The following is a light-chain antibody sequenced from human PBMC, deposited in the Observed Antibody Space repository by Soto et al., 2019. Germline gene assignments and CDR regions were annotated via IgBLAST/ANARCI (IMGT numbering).Light chain of an antibody. Sequence: DIQMTQSPSSLSASVGDRVTITCRASQSISTSLNWYQHKPGKGPNLLIYAASSLQSGVPSRFSGSGSGTDFTLTISSLQPEDFAIYYCQQSYSPPDTFGQGTKLEIK. CDR3: QQSYSPPDT. V-gene: IGKV1-39*01. CDR1: QSISTS. J-gene: IGKJ2*01. CDR2: AAS.